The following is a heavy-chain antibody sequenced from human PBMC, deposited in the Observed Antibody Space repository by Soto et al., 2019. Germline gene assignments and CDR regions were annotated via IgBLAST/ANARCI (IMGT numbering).Heavy chain of an antibody. V-gene: IGHV1-69*12. CDR2: TIPMFGTT. Sequence: QVQLVQSGAEVKKPESSVRVSCKASGGTFNSYAITWVRQAPGQGLEWMGGTIPMFGTTNYAEKFQGRVTISADEPTRTAAMELSSLRSEDTAVYYCTRCGIRYHRIGYCLGIGGMDVWGQGTAVIVSS. J-gene: IGHJ6*02. CDR3: TRCGIRYHRIGYCLGIGGMDV. CDR1: GGTFNSYA. D-gene: IGHD3-22*01.